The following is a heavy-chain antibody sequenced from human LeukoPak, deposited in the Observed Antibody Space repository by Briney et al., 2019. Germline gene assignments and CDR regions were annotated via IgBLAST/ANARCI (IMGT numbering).Heavy chain of an antibody. D-gene: IGHD5-18*01. J-gene: IGHJ4*02. V-gene: IGHV3-30-3*01. Sequence: PGGSLRLSCAASGFTFSRYTMHWVRQAPGKGLDWVAIMSKDGSNEYYAASVKGRFTISRDNSKNTLYLQMNSLRAEDTAVYYCARGRMDTAMALLHYWGQGTLVTVSS. CDR3: ARGRMDTAMALLHY. CDR1: GFTFSRYT. CDR2: MSKDGSNE.